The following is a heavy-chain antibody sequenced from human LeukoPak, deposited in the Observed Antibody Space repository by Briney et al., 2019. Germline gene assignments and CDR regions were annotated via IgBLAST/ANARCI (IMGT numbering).Heavy chain of an antibody. V-gene: IGHV1-18*01. D-gene: IGHD6-19*01. J-gene: IGHJ6*03. Sequence: GASVKVSCKASGYTFTSYGISWVRQAPGQGLEWMGWISAYNGNTNYAQKLQGRVTMTTDTSTSTAYMELRSLRSDDTAVYYCARDYSRAVAPYYYYYMDVWGKGTTVTISS. CDR2: ISAYNGNT. CDR1: GYTFTSYG. CDR3: ARDYSRAVAPYYYYYMDV.